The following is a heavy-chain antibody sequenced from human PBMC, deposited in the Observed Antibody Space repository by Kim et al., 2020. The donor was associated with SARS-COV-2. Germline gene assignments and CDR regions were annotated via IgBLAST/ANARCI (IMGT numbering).Heavy chain of an antibody. J-gene: IGHJ4*02. V-gene: IGHV1-69*13. Sequence: SVKVSCKASGGTFSSYAISWVRQAPGQGLEWMGGIIPIFGTANYAQKFQGRVTITADESTSTAYMELSSLRSEDTAVYYCAREASYGSGSYQAPYWGQGTLVTVSS. CDR1: GGTFSSYA. D-gene: IGHD3-10*01. CDR2: IIPIFGTA. CDR3: AREASYGSGSYQAPY.